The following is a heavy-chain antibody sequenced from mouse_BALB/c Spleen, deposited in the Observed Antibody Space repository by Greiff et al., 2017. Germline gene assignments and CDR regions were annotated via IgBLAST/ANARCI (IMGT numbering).Heavy chain of an antibody. J-gene: IGHJ2*01. CDR3: AMGYCDY. Sequence: VQLQQSGAELAKPGASVKMSCKASGYTFTSYWMHWVKQRPGQGLEWIGYINPSTGYTEYNQKFKDKATLTADKSSSTAYMQLSSLTSEDSAVYYCAMGYCDYWGQGTTLTVSS. CDR2: INPSTGYT. CDR1: GYTFTSYW. V-gene: IGHV1-7*01.